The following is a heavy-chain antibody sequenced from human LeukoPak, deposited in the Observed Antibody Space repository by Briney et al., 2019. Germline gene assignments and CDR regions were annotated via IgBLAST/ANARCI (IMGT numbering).Heavy chain of an antibody. J-gene: IGHJ4*02. D-gene: IGHD2-2*02. CDR2: IYSGGST. V-gene: IGHV3-66*01. CDR1: GFTFSTYN. Sequence: GGSLRLSCAASGFTFSTYNMNWVRQAPGKGLEWVSVIYSGGSTYYADSVKGRFTISRDNSKNTLYLQMNSLRAEDTAVYYCARDLYEAGDWGQGTLVTVSS. CDR3: ARDLYEAGD.